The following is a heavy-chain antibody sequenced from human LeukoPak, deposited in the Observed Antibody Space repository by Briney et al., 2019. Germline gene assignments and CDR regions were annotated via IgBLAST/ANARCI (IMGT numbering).Heavy chain of an antibody. J-gene: IGHJ3*02. D-gene: IGHD1-1*01. CDR2: ISWDSGHS. CDR3: IKELRLALHLDTFET. CDR1: GFTFDDYA. V-gene: IGHV3-9*01. Sequence: PGGSLRLSCAASGFTFDDYAMHWVRQAPGRGLEWVTSISWDSGHSVHADTVQGRFTISRDNAKNSLYLQMNNLRPEDTALYYCIKELRLALHLDTFETWRQETMVPV.